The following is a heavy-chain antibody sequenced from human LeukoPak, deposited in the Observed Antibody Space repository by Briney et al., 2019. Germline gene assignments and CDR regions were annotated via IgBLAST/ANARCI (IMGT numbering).Heavy chain of an antibody. Sequence: GGSLRLSCAASGFTFRSYWMSWVRQAPGKGLEWVANINQGGSVKYYVDSVKGRFTISRDNSKNTLYLQMNSLRAEDTAVYYCAKVRRGIAVAGTGDYWGQGTLVTVSS. CDR1: GFTFRSYW. J-gene: IGHJ4*02. CDR3: AKVRRGIAVAGTGDY. CDR2: INQGGSVK. D-gene: IGHD6-19*01. V-gene: IGHV3-7*03.